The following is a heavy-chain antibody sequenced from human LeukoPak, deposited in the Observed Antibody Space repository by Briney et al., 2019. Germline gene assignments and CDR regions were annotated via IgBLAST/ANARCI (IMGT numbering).Heavy chain of an antibody. Sequence: PGGSLRLSCTASGFTFGDYAMSWVRQAPGKGLEWVGFIRSKAYGGTTEYAASVKGRFTISRDDSKSIAYLQMNSLKTEDTAVYYCTRSPFHWGSYRLFDYWGQGTLVTVSS. D-gene: IGHD3-16*02. V-gene: IGHV3-49*04. CDR3: TRSPFHWGSYRLFDY. CDR1: GFTFGDYA. CDR2: IRSKAYGGTT. J-gene: IGHJ4*02.